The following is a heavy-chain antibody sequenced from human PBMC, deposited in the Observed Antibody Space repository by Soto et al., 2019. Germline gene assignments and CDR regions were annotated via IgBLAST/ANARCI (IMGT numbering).Heavy chain of an antibody. CDR3: ARGVYYGSGSYPYYGMDV. D-gene: IGHD3-10*01. CDR2: ISYDGGNK. Sequence: GGSLRLSCAASGFTFSSYAMHWFRQAPGNGLEWVAVISYDGGNKYYADSVKGRFTISRDNSKNTLYLQMNSLRAEDTAVYYCARGVYYGSGSYPYYGMDVWGQGTTVTSP. V-gene: IGHV3-30-3*01. J-gene: IGHJ6*02. CDR1: GFTFSSYA.